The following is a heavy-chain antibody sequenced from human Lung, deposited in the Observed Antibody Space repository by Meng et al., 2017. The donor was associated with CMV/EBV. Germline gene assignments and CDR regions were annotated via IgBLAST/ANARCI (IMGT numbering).Heavy chain of an antibody. V-gene: IGHV3-21*06. J-gene: IGHJ6*02. Sequence: GGSXRLSCAASGFTFSSYSMNWVRQAPGKGLEWVSSISTTSSYIYYADSVKGRLTISRDNAKNSLYLQMNSLRAEDTAVYYCARSWDGMDVWGQGPTVTVSS. CDR3: ARSWDGMDV. CDR1: GFTFSSYS. CDR2: ISTTSSYI.